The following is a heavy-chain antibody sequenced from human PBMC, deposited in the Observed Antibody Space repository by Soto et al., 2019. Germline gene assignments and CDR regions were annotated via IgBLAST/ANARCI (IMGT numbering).Heavy chain of an antibody. Sequence: PSETLSLTCTVSGGSISISSFYLGWIRQPPGKGLESIAAIYYSGSTYYNPSLKSRVTIFVDKAKNQFSLRLTSVTAADTAVYYCARQSTGYCVEVDYWGQGTLVTVSS. CDR1: GGSISISSFY. CDR2: IYYSGST. V-gene: IGHV4-39*01. D-gene: IGHD2-8*02. CDR3: ARQSTGYCVEVDY. J-gene: IGHJ4*02.